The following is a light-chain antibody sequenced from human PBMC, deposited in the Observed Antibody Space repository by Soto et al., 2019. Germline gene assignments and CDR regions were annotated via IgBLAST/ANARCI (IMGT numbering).Light chain of an antibody. CDR2: STS. J-gene: IGKJ1*01. Sequence: EIVLTQSPGTLSLSPGERATVSCRASQSISNTYLSWYQQKPGQAPRLLIYSTSSRAAGNPDRFSGSGSGTDFTLTISRLEPEDFAVYYCQYYGGSPRGTFGQGTKVEI. CDR1: QSISNTY. CDR3: QYYGGSPRGT. V-gene: IGKV3-20*01.